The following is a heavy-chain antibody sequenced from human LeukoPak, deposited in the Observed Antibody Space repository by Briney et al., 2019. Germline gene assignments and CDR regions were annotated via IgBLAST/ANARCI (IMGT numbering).Heavy chain of an antibody. V-gene: IGHV3-64*01. CDR1: GFTFSSYA. CDR3: ARGDTPYYYDSSGYYGDY. CDR2: ISSNGGST. J-gene: IGHJ4*02. Sequence: GGSLRLSCAASGFTFSSYAMHWVRQAPGKGLEYVSAISSNGGSTYYANSVKGRFTISRDNSKNTLYLQMGSLRAEDMAVYYCARGDTPYYYDSSGYYGDYWGQGTLVTVSS. D-gene: IGHD3-22*01.